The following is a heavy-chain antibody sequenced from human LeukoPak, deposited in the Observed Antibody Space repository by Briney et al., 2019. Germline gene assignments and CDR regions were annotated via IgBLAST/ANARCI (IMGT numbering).Heavy chain of an antibody. CDR2: IYYGGST. CDR3: ARGLSHSKDI. V-gene: IGHV4-59*12. CDR1: GGSISCSI. J-gene: IGHJ3*02. Sequence: KPSETLSLTSTASGGSISCSIWSWIRQPPGKVLELTGFIYYGGSTNHTPSLKSRVTMSVDTSKNQFSLKLTSVTAAGTAVYYCARGLSHSKDIWGQGTMVTVSS.